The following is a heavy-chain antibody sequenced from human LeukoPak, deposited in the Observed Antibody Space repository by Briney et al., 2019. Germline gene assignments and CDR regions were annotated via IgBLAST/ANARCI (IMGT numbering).Heavy chain of an antibody. CDR3: ATRPGMGINYFDL. CDR2: IYRDGST. D-gene: IGHD1-1*01. Sequence: GGSLRLSCAASGFTVSSSYMSWVRHAPGRGLECVSDIYRDGSTYYADSVKGRFTISRDNSRNTMYLQMNSLSAEDTAVYYCATRPGMGINYFDLWGRGTLVTVSS. V-gene: IGHV3-53*01. CDR1: GFTVSSSY. J-gene: IGHJ2*01.